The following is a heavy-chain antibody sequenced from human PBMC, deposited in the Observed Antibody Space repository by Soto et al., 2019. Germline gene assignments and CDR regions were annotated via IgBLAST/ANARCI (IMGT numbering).Heavy chain of an antibody. CDR2: ISSSSSTI. V-gene: IGHV3-48*02. CDR1: GFTFSSYS. CDR3: ARDYPQLGDYYYYGMDV. Sequence: GGSLRLSXAASGFTFSSYSMNWVRQAPGKGLEWVSYISSSSSTIYYADSVKGRFTISRDNAKNSLYLQMNSLRDEDTAVYYSARDYPQLGDYYYYGMDVWGQGTTVTV. J-gene: IGHJ6*02. D-gene: IGHD6-6*01.